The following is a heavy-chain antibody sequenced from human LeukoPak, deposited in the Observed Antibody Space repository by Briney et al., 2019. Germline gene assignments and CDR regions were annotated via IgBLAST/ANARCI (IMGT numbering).Heavy chain of an antibody. Sequence: ASVKVSCKASGYTFTSYDINWVRQATGQGLEWMGWMNPNSGNTGYAQKFQGRVTMTRDTSITTAYMELNRLRFDDTAVYHCARGRGYSGYDPTDYWGQGTLVTVSS. CDR2: MNPNSGNT. CDR1: GYTFTSYD. D-gene: IGHD5-12*01. J-gene: IGHJ4*02. V-gene: IGHV1-8*02. CDR3: ARGRGYSGYDPTDY.